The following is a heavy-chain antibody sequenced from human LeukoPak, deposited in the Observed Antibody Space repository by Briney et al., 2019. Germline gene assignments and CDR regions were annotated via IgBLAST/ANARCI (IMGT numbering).Heavy chain of an antibody. J-gene: IGHJ4*02. CDR3: ARVLIGLRLGELSLGDY. D-gene: IGHD3-16*02. Sequence: ASVKVSCKASGYTCTSSGMRWVRQAPGQGLEWMAWISAYNANTNYAQKLQGRGTMTPDTATSTAYMELRSLRSDDTAVYYCARVLIGLRLGELSLGDYWGQGTLVTVSS. CDR2: ISAYNANT. CDR1: GYTCTSSG. V-gene: IGHV1-18*01.